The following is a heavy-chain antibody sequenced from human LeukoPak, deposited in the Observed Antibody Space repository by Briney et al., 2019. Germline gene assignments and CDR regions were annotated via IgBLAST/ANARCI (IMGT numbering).Heavy chain of an antibody. D-gene: IGHD5-18*01. CDR2: ISSSGSTI. J-gene: IGHJ4*02. CDR1: GFTFSSYE. Sequence: GGSLRLSCAASGFTFSSYEMNWVRQAPGKGLEWVSYISSSGSTIYYADSVKGRFTISRDNAKNSLYLQMNSLRAEDTAVYYCARGSSRGYSYGRAGVDYWGQGTLVTVSS. CDR3: ARGSSRGYSYGRAGVDY. V-gene: IGHV3-48*03.